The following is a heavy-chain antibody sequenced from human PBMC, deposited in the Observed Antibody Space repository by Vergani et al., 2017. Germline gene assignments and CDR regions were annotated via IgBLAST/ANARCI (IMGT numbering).Heavy chain of an antibody. CDR1: GFSFGDCA. V-gene: IGHV3-49*04. Sequence: EVQLVESGGGLVPPGRSLRLSCAASGFSFGDCAMTWVRQAPGKGLEWVAFIRNKAYGGTTEYAASVKGLFTISRDDSKRLAYLQLIGLKTEDTAEYFWSRGRGYSLDYSDYWGQGTLVTVSS. D-gene: IGHD5-18*01. J-gene: IGHJ4*02. CDR2: IRNKAYGGTT. CDR3: SRGRGYSLDYSDY.